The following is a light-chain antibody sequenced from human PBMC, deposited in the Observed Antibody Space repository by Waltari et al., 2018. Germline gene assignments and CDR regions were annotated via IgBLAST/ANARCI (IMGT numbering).Light chain of an antibody. CDR3: QQFNNFPWT. V-gene: IGKV1D-13*01. CDR2: DAS. CDR1: QSISSA. Sequence: AIQLTQSPSSLSASVGDRVTITCRASQSISSALAWYQQKPGKAPKLLIYDASSLESGVPSRFSGSGSGTDFTLTISSLQPEDFATYYCQQFNNFPWTFGQGTKVEIK. J-gene: IGKJ1*01.